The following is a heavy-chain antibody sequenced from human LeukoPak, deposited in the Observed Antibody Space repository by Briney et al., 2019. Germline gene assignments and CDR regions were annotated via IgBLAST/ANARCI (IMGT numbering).Heavy chain of an antibody. J-gene: IGHJ4*02. D-gene: IGHD2/OR15-2a*01. Sequence: SGTLSLTCAVYGGSFSGYYWSWIRQPPGKGLEWIGEINHSGSTNYNPSLKSRVTISVDTSKNQFSLKLSSVTAADTAVYYCARGHSIHTFFDYWGQGTLVTVSS. V-gene: IGHV4-34*01. CDR3: ARGHSIHTFFDY. CDR1: GGSFSGYY. CDR2: INHSGST.